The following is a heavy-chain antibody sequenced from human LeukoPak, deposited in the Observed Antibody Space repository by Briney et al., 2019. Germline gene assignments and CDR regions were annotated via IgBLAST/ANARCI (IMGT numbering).Heavy chain of an antibody. CDR3: TRDGGNSGNTAFDI. V-gene: IGHV3-72*01. D-gene: IGHD3-16*01. J-gene: IGHJ3*02. Sequence: GGSLRLSCAASGFCLSDQFMDWVRQAPGKGLEWIGRSRNRANSHTTEYAASVKGRFTISRDDSGNLMYLQMNSLKIEDTAVYFCTRDGGNSGNTAFDIWGQGTEVTVSS. CDR2: SRNRANSHTT. CDR1: GFCLSDQF.